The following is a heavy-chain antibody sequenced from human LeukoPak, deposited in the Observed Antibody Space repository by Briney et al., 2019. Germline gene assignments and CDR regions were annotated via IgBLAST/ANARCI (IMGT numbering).Heavy chain of an antibody. D-gene: IGHD1-26*01. CDR2: IYNSGST. CDR3: AKDGSASYFNWFDP. J-gene: IGHJ5*02. CDR1: GGSISSYY. Sequence: SETLSLTCTVSGGSISSYYWSWIRQPPGKGLEWIGYIYNSGSTNYNPSLKSRVTISVDTSKNQFSLKLSSVTAADTAVYYCAKDGSASYFNWFDPWGQGTLVTVSS. V-gene: IGHV4-59*01.